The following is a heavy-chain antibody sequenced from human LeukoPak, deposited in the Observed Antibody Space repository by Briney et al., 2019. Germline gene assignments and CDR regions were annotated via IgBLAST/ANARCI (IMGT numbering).Heavy chain of an antibody. CDR2: IYYSGST. CDR1: GGSISSYY. V-gene: IGHV4-59*01. J-gene: IGHJ4*02. CDR3: ARGTGMATILY. D-gene: IGHD5-24*01. Sequence: SETLSLTCTVSGGSISSYYWSWIRQPPGKGLEWTGYIYYSGSTNYNPSLKSRVTISVDTSKNQFSLKLSSVTAADTAVYYCARGTGMATILYWGQGTLVTVSS.